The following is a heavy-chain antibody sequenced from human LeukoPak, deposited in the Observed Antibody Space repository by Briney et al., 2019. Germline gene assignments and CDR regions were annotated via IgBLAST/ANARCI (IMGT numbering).Heavy chain of an antibody. CDR2: IESGGST. Sequence: GGSLRLSCAASGFTVSSKYMNWVRQAPGKGLEWVSVIESGGSTYYADSVKGRFTVSRDNFQNTLYLQMNSLRAEDTAVYYCARAGVGRTVGATDYWGQGTLVTVSS. CDR1: GFTVSSKY. J-gene: IGHJ4*02. CDR3: ARAGVGRTVGATDY. V-gene: IGHV3-53*01. D-gene: IGHD1-26*01.